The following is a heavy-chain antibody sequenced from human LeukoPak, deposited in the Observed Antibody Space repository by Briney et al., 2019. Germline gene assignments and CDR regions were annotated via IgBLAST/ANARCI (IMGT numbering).Heavy chain of an antibody. D-gene: IGHD3-10*01. CDR3: VRLSRGAMNYYMDV. CDR1: GFTFSSYS. J-gene: IGHJ6*03. Sequence: GGSLRLSCAASGFTFSSYSMNWVRQAPGKGLEWVGRSRNKANSYSTTFGKSVKGRLTISRDESENSLYLQLNSLKTEDTGVYYCVRLSRGAMNYYMDVWGKGTTVTISS. CDR2: SRNKANSYST. V-gene: IGHV3-72*01.